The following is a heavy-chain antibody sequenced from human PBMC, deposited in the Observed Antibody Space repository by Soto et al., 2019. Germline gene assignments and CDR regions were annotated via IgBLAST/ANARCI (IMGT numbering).Heavy chain of an antibody. CDR3: NSGAITFEGVIDHCDS. D-gene: IGHD3-16*02. V-gene: IGHV3-49*05. J-gene: IGHJ4*02. Sequence: EVQLVESGGGLVKPGRSLRVSCTGSGFTFGDYAMSWFRQAPGKGLEWVGFIGIKTYGGTAEYAASVKGRFTISRDDSKSFTFLQINSPKTEDTAGYYSNSGAITFEGVIDHCDSWGQGTLVTFSS. CDR2: IGIKTYGGTA. CDR1: GFTFGDYA.